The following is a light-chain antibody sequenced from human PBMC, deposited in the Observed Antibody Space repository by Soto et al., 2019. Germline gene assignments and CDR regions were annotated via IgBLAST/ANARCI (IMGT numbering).Light chain of an antibody. Sequence: QSVLTQPPSASGTPGQRVTISCSGRFSNIGSNYVYCYQQLPGTAPKLLIFTNDQRTSGVPGRLSGSKSGTSATLGITGLQTWDEADYYCGTWDGSLSAVVFGGGTKLTVL. CDR2: TND. V-gene: IGLV1-47*02. J-gene: IGLJ2*01. CDR1: FSNIGSNY. CDR3: GTWDGSLSAVV.